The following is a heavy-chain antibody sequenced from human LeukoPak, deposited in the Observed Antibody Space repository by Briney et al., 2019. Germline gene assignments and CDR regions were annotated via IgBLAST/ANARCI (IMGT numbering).Heavy chain of an antibody. J-gene: IGHJ5*02. CDR3: ARGLRGGDYQLLPFGS. CDR2: IYYSGST. CDR1: GGSISSSSYY. D-gene: IGHD3-22*01. Sequence: SETLSLTRTVSGGSISSSSYYWGWIRQPPGKGLEWIGSIYYSGSTYYNPSLKSRVTISVDTSKNQFSPKLSSVTAADTAVYYCARGLRGGDYQLLPFGSWGQGTLVTVSS. V-gene: IGHV4-39*07.